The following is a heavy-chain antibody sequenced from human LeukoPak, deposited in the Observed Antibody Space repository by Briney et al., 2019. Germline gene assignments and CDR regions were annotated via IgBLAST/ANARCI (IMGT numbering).Heavy chain of an antibody. D-gene: IGHD3-3*01. CDR3: ARSGGRFLEWLSLRADGFDI. V-gene: IGHV5-51*01. J-gene: IGHJ3*02. CDR1: GYSFTSYW. Sequence: GESLKISCKGSGYSFTSYWIGWVRQMPGKGLEWMGIIYPGDSDTRYSPSFQGQGTISVDKSISTAYLQWSSLKASDTAIYYCARSGGRFLEWLSLRADGFDIWGQGTMVTVSS. CDR2: IYPGDSDT.